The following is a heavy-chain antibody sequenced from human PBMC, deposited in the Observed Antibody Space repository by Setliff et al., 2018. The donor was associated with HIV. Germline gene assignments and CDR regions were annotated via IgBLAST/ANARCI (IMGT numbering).Heavy chain of an antibody. J-gene: IGHJ3*01. CDR2: IIPTLNVA. Sequence: SVKVSCKASGYTFTGYYMHWVRQAPGQSLEWMGRIIPTLNVANDAPKFQGRVTITADKSTSTVYMELSSLTSEDTAMYYCARDRGPNNSFWRGTKKTHAFDLWGQGTMVTVSS. CDR3: ARDRGPNNSFWRGTKKTHAFDL. CDR1: GYTFTGYY. V-gene: IGHV1-69*04. D-gene: IGHD3-3*01.